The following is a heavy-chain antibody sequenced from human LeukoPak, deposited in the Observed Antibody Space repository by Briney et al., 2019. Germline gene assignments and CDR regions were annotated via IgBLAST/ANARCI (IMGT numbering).Heavy chain of an antibody. CDR2: INPNSGGT. D-gene: IGHD6-6*01. CDR3: ARVSIAARPSGFDY. V-gene: IGHV1-2*02. CDR1: GYTITGYY. J-gene: IGHJ4*02. Sequence: ASVKVTCKASGYTITGYYMHWVRQAPGQGLEWMGWINPNSGGTNYAQKFQGRVTMTRDTSISTAYMELSRLRSDDTAVYYCARVSIAARPSGFDYWGQGTLVTVSS.